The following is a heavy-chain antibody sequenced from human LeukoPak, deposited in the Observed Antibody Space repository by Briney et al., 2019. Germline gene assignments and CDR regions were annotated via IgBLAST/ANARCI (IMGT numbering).Heavy chain of an antibody. CDR1: GFTFSSYW. CDR2: IKQDGSDK. D-gene: IGHD6-13*01. CDR3: ARPAIAGDFDY. Sequence: GGSLRLSCVAPGFTFSSYWMGWVRQAPGKGLEWLANIKQDGSDKYYVDSVKGRFTISRDNAKNSLYLQMNSLRAEDTAVYYCARPAIAGDFDYWGQGTLVTVSS. V-gene: IGHV3-7*04. J-gene: IGHJ4*02.